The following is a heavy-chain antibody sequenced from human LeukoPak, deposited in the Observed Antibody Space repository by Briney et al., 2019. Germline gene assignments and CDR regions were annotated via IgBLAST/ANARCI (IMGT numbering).Heavy chain of an antibody. V-gene: IGHV1-69*02. CDR3: ARSGWHCSSTSCYDFDL. D-gene: IGHD2-2*01. CDR2: IIPILGII. CDR1: GGTFSSYT. Sequence: ASVKVSCKASGGTFSSYTISWVRQAPGQGLEWMGRIIPILGIIHYAQNFQGRVTITADKSTTTSYMELSSLRSEDTAVYYCARSGWHCSSTSCYDFDLWGQGTLVAVSS. J-gene: IGHJ3*01.